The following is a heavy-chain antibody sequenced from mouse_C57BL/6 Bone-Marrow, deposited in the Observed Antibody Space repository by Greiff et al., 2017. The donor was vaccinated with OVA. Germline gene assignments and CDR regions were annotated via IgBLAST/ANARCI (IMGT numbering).Heavy chain of an antibody. CDR2: ISSGGSYT. V-gene: IGHV5-6*02. J-gene: IGHJ4*01. D-gene: IGHD2-1*01. Sequence: EVMLVESGGDLGKPGGSLKLSCAASGFTFSSYGMSWVRQTPDKRLEWVATISSGGSYTYYPDSVKGRFTISRDNAKNTLYLQMSSLKSEDTAMYYCARHYYGNYFYYAMDYWGQGTSVTVSS. CDR1: GFTFSSYG. CDR3: ARHYYGNYFYYAMDY.